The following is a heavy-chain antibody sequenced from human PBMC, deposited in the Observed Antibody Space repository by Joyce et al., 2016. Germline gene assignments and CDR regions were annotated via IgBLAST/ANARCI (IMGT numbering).Heavy chain of an antibody. D-gene: IGHD2-21*01. V-gene: IGHV1-69*06. CDR2: FIPIFGRP. CDR1: RGTFSSVT. Sequence: QVQLVQSGAEVKTPGSSVKLSCKTSRGTFSSVTVNWVRQSPGQGLEWMGAFIPIFGRPNYPQKFQDRVTITADKSTNTAYLEVTSLRSEDTAVYYCASGISNHLWFFDYWGQGALVTVSS. J-gene: IGHJ4*02. CDR3: ASGISNHLWFFDY.